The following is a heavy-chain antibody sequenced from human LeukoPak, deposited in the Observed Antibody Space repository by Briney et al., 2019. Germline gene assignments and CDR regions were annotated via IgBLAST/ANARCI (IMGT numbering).Heavy chain of an antibody. D-gene: IGHD6-13*01. V-gene: IGHV4-59*12. CDR1: GGSISSYY. J-gene: IGHJ3*02. CDR3: AGTSIAAAGNAFDI. CDR2: IYYSGST. Sequence: SETLSLTCTVSGGSISSYYWSWIRQPPGKGLEWIGYIYYSGSTNYNPSLKSRVTMSVDTSKNQFSLKLSSVTAADTAVYYCAGTSIAAAGNAFDIWGQGTMVTVSS.